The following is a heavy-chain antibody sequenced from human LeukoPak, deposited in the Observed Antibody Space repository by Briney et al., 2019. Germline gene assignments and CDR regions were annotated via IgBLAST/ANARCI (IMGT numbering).Heavy chain of an antibody. CDR1: GGSISSGDYY. CDR2: IYYSGST. V-gene: IGHV4-30-4*01. J-gene: IGHJ4*02. Sequence: SETLSLTCTVSGGSISSGDYYWSWIRQPPGKGLEWVGYIYYSGSTYYNPSLKSRVTISVDTSKNQFSLKLSSETAADTAVYYCARVGGYDILTGYYLMGAFDYWGQGTLVTVSS. D-gene: IGHD3-9*01. CDR3: ARVGGYDILTGYYLMGAFDY.